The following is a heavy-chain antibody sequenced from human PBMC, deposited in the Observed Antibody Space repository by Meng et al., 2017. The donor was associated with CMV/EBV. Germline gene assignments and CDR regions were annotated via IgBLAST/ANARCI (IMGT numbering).Heavy chain of an antibody. J-gene: IGHJ6*02. D-gene: IGHD2/OR15-2a*01. CDR1: GYTLTELS. CDR3: ARVSGGTYGMDV. Sequence: ASVKVSCKVSGYTLTELSMHWVRQAPGKGLEWMGWMNPNSGNTGYAQKFQGRVTMTRNTSISTAYMELSSLRSEDTAVYYCARVSGGTYGMDVWGQGTTVTVSS. V-gene: IGHV1-8*01. CDR2: MNPNSGNT.